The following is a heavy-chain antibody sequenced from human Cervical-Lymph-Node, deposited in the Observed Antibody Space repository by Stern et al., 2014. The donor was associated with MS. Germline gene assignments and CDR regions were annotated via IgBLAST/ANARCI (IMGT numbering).Heavy chain of an antibody. D-gene: IGHD3-16*01. V-gene: IGHV1-69*01. J-gene: IGHJ6*02. CDR2: VIPMIGPP. CDR3: TSGGTSIYYYYGMDV. Sequence: HVQLVESGAEVKKPGSSVKVSCKASGDTFSSYFINWVRQAPGQGLEWMGGVIPMIGPPNYPEKVNGTVTVSADGASTTANMRLCSLRSEDTAVYYCTSGGTSIYYYYGMDVWGQGTPVTVSS. CDR1: GDTFSSYF.